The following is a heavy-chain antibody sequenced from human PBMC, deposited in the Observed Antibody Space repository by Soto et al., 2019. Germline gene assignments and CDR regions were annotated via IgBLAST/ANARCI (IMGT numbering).Heavy chain of an antibody. V-gene: IGHV4-39*02. CDR2: IYYSGST. J-gene: IGHJ6*03. CDR3: ARDPRYYYYYYMDV. Sequence: QLQLQESGPGLVKPSETLSLTCTVSGGSISSSSYYWGWIRQPPGKGLEWIGSIYYSGSTYYNPSLKSRVTISVDTSKNQFSLKLSSVTAADTAVYYCARDPRYYYYYYMDVWGKGTTVTVSS. CDR1: GGSISSSSYY.